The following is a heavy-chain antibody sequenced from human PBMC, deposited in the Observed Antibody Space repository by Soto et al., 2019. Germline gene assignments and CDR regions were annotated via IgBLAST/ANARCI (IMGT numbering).Heavy chain of an antibody. D-gene: IGHD1-20*01. CDR1: GFTFSSYA. Sequence: GGSLRLSCAASGFTFSSYATSWVRQAPGKGLEWVSAISGSGGSTYYADSVKGRFTISRDNSKNTLYLQMNSLRAEDTAVYYCAKAHLPNWNDELYYYGMDVWGQGTTVTVSS. V-gene: IGHV3-23*01. J-gene: IGHJ6*02. CDR3: AKAHLPNWNDELYYYGMDV. CDR2: ISGSGGST.